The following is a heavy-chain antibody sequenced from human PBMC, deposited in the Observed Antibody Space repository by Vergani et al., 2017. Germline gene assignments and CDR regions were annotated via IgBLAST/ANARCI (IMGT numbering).Heavy chain of an antibody. J-gene: IGHJ6*03. V-gene: IGHV4-34*01. CDR3: ARQWPGIYMDV. D-gene: IGHD6-19*01. CDR1: GFPFSGHT. Sequence: VQLVESGGGLAQPGKSLMLSCAVSGFPFSGHTMSWVRATPGKGLEWIGEINHSGSTNYNPSLKSRVTISVDTSKNHFSLKLSSVTAADTAVYYCARQWPGIYMDVWGKGTTVTVSS. CDR2: INHSGST.